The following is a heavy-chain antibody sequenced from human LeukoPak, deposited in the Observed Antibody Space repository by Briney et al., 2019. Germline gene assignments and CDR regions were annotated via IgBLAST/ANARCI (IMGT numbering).Heavy chain of an antibody. Sequence: RSSETLSLTCTVSGGSVSSGGFYWTWIRQPPGKGQEWIGYIYYSGSTNYIPSLRSRLTISVDTSKNQFSLKLSSVTAADTAVYYCAREDITGTASYFDYWGQGTLVTVSS. D-gene: IGHD1-7*01. CDR3: AREDITGTASYFDY. CDR2: IYYSGST. V-gene: IGHV4-61*08. CDR1: GGSVSSGGFY. J-gene: IGHJ4*02.